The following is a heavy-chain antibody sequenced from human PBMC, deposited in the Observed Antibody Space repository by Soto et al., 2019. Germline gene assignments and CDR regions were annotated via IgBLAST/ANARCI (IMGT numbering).Heavy chain of an antibody. CDR3: VRDDDAGPNALDL. V-gene: IGHV3-33*01. D-gene: IGHD3-3*01. J-gene: IGHJ3*01. CDR1: GFPFGNYG. CDR2: ILHDGTEE. Sequence: QLVESGGGVVQPGTSLRLSCAASGFPFGNYGMHWVREAPGKGLEWVSLILHDGTEEFYRDSGRGRFTISRDNSNNRLYLQMNSLRDDDTALYYCVRDDDAGPNALDLWGQGTMVSVSS.